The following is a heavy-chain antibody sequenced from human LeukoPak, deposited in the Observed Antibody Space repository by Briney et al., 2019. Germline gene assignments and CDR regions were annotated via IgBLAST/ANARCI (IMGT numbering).Heavy chain of an antibody. CDR2: LYHPAST. J-gene: IGHJ6*03. D-gene: IGHD2-2*01. CDR1: AYPINNACS. Sequence: SQTLSPTCTVSAYPINNACSWAWIRQPPGRGLEWIGILYHPASTFYTPSLKSRVTLTADTSRNQFSLKLSFVTAADTAVYYCGRQYDSYFYYYVDLWGTGTTVTVSS. V-gene: IGHV4-38-2*02. CDR3: GRQYDSYFYYYVDL.